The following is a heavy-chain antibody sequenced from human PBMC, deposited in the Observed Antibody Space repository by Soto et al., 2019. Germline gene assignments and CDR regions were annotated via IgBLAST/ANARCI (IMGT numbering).Heavy chain of an antibody. CDR3: ARESPPHLGYCIGGICYNDY. D-gene: IGHD2-8*02. V-gene: IGHV3-23*01. J-gene: IGHJ4*02. Sequence: EVQLLESGGGLVKTGGSLRLSCAASKFTFSNYAMSWVRQIPGKGLEWVSAISSSGDSTYYADSVKGRFTISRDKSKNTLYLQMNSLRAEETAVYYCARESPPHLGYCIGGICYNDYWGQGSLVTVSS. CDR1: KFTFSNYA. CDR2: ISSSGDST.